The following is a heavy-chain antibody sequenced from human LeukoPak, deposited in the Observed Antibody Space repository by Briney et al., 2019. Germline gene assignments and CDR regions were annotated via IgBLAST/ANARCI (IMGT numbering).Heavy chain of an antibody. CDR2: ISSSGSTI. Sequence: GGSLRLSCAASGFTFSSYGMHWVRQAPGKGLEWVSYISSSGSTIYYADSVKGRFTISRDNAKNSLYLQMNSLRAEDTAVYYCARADIVAAAGYYYYYGMDVWGQGTTVTVSS. J-gene: IGHJ6*02. CDR3: ARADIVAAAGYYYYYGMDV. CDR1: GFTFSSYG. D-gene: IGHD6-13*01. V-gene: IGHV3-48*04.